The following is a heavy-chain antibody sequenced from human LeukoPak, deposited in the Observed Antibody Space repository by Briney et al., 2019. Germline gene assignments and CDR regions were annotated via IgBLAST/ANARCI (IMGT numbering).Heavy chain of an antibody. CDR2: MNPNSGNT. CDR3: ARSTQYCSSTSCYTEGFDY. J-gene: IGHJ4*02. CDR1: GYTFTSYD. D-gene: IGHD2-2*02. Sequence: ASVKVSCKASGYTFTSYDINWVRQATGQGLEWMGWMNPNSGNTGYAQKFQGRVTMTRDTSISTAYMELSRLRSDDTAVYYCARSTQYCSSTSCYTEGFDYWGQGTLVTVSS. V-gene: IGHV1-8*01.